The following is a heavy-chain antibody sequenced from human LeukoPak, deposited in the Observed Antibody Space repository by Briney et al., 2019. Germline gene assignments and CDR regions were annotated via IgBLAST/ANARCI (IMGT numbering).Heavy chain of an antibody. Sequence: GGSLRLSCAASGFTFSSYEMNWVRQAPGKGLEWVGFIRSKAYGGTTEYAASVKGRFTISRDDSKSIAYLQMNSLKTEDTAVYYCTRVSGYSYGYCFDYWGQGTLVTVSS. CDR2: IRSKAYGGTT. V-gene: IGHV3-49*04. J-gene: IGHJ4*02. CDR1: GFTFSSYE. CDR3: TRVSGYSYGYCFDY. D-gene: IGHD5-18*01.